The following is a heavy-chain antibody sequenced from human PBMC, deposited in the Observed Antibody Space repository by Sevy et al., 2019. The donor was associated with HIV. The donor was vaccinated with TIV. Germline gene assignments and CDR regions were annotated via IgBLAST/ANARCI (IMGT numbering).Heavy chain of an antibody. CDR3: AKQRGWICSHDVCSPYYSDS. CDR2: IKQDGSVK. J-gene: IGHJ4*02. CDR1: GFAFRTFW. D-gene: IGHD5-12*01. V-gene: IGHV3-7*01. Sequence: GGSLRLSCAASGFAFRTFWMSWVRQAPGKGLEWVVNIKQDGSVKYYMDSVKGRFTISRDNAKNSLYLQMSSLTVEDTAVYYCAKQRGWICSHDVCSPYYSDSWAREPWSPSPQ.